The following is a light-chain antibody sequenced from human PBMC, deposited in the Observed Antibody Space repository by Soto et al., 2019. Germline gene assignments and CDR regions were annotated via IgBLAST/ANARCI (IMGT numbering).Light chain of an antibody. CDR1: QSVTNSF. CDR2: GAS. CDR3: QQYVSSPWA. V-gene: IGKV3-20*01. Sequence: EIVLAQSPGTLSLSPGERATLSCRASQSVTNSFLAWYRQKPGQAPRLLIYGASRRATGIPDRVTGSGSGTDFTLTISRLEPEDFAVYYCQQYVSSPWAFGQGTKVDIK. J-gene: IGKJ1*01.